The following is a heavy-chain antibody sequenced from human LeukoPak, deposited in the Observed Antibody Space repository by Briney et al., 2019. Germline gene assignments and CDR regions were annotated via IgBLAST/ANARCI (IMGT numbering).Heavy chain of an antibody. CDR2: IIPIFGTA. CDR1: GGTFSSYA. V-gene: IGHV1-69*05. D-gene: IGHD6-6*01. Sequence: GASVKVSCKASGGTFSSYAISWVRQAPGQGLERMGGIIPIFGTANYAQKFQGRVTITTDESTSTAYMELSSLRSEDTAVYYCARGSGSSSGADYWGQGTLVTVSS. CDR3: ARGSGSSSGADY. J-gene: IGHJ4*02.